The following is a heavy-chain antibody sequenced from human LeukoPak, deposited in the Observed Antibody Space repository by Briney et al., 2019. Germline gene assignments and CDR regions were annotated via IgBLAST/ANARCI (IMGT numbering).Heavy chain of an antibody. CDR2: ISSTSSTI. Sequence: GGSLRLSCAASGFTFSSFGMNWVRQAPGKGLEWISYISSTSSTIYYADSVKGRFTISRDSAKNSLYLQMNSLRAEDTAVCYCARHYSGAYGLGYWGQGTLVTVSS. CDR3: ARHYSGAYGLGY. J-gene: IGHJ4*02. CDR1: GFTFSSFG. D-gene: IGHD1-26*01. V-gene: IGHV3-48*01.